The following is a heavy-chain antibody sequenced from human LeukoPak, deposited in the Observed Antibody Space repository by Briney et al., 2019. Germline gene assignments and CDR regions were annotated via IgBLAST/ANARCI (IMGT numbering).Heavy chain of an antibody. CDR2: IYYSGST. D-gene: IGHD2-2*01. Sequence: PSETLSLTCTVSGGSISSSSYYWSWIRQPPGKGLEWIGYIYYSGSTNYNPSLKSRVTISVDTSKNQFSLKLSSVTAADTAVYYCARAPGSAASIYYYYYMDVWGKGTTVTVSS. J-gene: IGHJ6*03. V-gene: IGHV4-61*01. CDR3: ARAPGSAASIYYYYYMDV. CDR1: GGSISSSSYY.